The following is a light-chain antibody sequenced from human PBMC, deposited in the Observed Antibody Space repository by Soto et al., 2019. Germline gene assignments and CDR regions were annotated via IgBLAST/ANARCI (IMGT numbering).Light chain of an antibody. CDR3: QQYGSSPRT. Sequence: LTKSPVTLSLSPGEGATLSCRASRGVSANYLAWYQQKPGQAPTLLIYGASIRAAGIPDRFSGSGSGTDFTLTIRRLEPDDFAVYYCQQYGSSPRTFGQGTMVDIK. V-gene: IGKV3-20*01. J-gene: IGKJ1*01. CDR1: RGVSANY. CDR2: GAS.